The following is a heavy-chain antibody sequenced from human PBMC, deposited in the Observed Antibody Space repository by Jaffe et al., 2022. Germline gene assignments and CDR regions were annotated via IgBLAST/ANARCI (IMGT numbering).Heavy chain of an antibody. J-gene: IGHJ4*02. Sequence: QVQLVQSGAEVKKPGASVKVSCKASGYTFTSYAMHWVRQAPGQRLEWMGWINAGNGNTKYSQKFQGRVTITRDTSASTAYMELSSLRSEDTAVYYCARNLGDYDRVLDYWGQGTLVTVSS. CDR1: GYTFTSYA. D-gene: IGHD3-22*01. CDR3: ARNLGDYDRVLDY. CDR2: INAGNGNT. V-gene: IGHV1-3*01.